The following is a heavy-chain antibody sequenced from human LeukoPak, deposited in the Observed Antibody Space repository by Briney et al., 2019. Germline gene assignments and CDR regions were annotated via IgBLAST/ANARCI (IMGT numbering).Heavy chain of an antibody. J-gene: IGHJ4*02. Sequence: GGSLRLSCAASGNYWMHWVRQAPGKGLVWVSHINSDGSWTSYADSVKGRFTISKDNAKNTVYLQMNSLRAEDTAVYYCVTFYETYWGRGTLVTVSS. CDR1: GNYW. D-gene: IGHD2/OR15-2a*01. CDR3: VTFYETY. V-gene: IGHV3-74*01. CDR2: INSDGSWT.